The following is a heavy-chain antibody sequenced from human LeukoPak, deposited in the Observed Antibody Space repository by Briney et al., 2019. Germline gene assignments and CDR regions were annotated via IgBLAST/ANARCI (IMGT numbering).Heavy chain of an antibody. CDR3: AKFLSSGYYNDAFDI. J-gene: IGHJ3*02. CDR2: ISYDGSNK. Sequence: GGSLRLSCAASGFTFSSYAMHWVRQAPGKGLEWVAVISYDGSNKYYADSVKGRFTISRDNSKNTLYLQMNSLRAEDTAVYYCAKFLSSGYYNDAFDIWGQGTMVTVSS. CDR1: GFTFSSYA. V-gene: IGHV3-30*04. D-gene: IGHD2-21*01.